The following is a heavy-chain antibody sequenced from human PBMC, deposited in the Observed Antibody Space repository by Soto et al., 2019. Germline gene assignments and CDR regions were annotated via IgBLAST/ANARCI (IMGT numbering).Heavy chain of an antibody. CDR2: VIPLLYAS. V-gene: IGHV1-69*08. CDR3: ASGKTQMTQDRMGFYYYMDV. D-gene: IGHD2-15*01. J-gene: IGHJ6*03. CDR1: GDTFNNRT. Sequence: QVQLVQSGAEVKKPGSSGKISCTASGDTFNNRTFTWVLRAPGQGLEWIGRVIPLLYASNYAEKFQDRATITADKSTNTAYLELSGLKSEDSAIYYCASGKTQMTQDRMGFYYYMDVWGKGTTVTVSS.